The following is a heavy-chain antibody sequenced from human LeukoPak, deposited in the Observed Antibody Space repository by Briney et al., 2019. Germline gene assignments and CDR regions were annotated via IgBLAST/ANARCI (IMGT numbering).Heavy chain of an antibody. CDR2: IYHSGST. Sequence: PSETLSLTCAVSGGSISSSNWWSWVRQPPGQGLEWIGEIYHSGSTNYNPSLKSRVTISVDKSKNQFSLKLSSVTAADTAVYYCATAAGTGPFFRFDYWGQGTLVTVSS. J-gene: IGHJ4*02. D-gene: IGHD6-19*01. CDR3: ATAAGTGPFFRFDY. CDR1: GGSISSSNW. V-gene: IGHV4-4*02.